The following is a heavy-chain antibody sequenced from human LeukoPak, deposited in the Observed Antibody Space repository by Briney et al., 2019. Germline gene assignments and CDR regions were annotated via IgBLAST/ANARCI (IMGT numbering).Heavy chain of an antibody. Sequence: PSVKVSCKASGYTFTSYYMHWVRQAPGQGLEWMGIINPSGGSTSYAQKFQGRVTMTRDSSTSTVYMELSSLRSEDTAVYYCARAVLWWFDYWGLGTLVTVSS. D-gene: IGHD2-21*01. V-gene: IGHV1-46*01. J-gene: IGHJ4*02. CDR1: GYTFTSYY. CDR2: INPSGGST. CDR3: ARAVLWWFDY.